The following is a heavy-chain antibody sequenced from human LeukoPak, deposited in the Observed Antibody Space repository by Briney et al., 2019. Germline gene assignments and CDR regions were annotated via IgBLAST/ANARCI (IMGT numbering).Heavy chain of an antibody. V-gene: IGHV3-53*01. CDR3: ARVWFGYFFQ. Sequence: LTGGSLRLSCVASGIDISYHYVGWVRQAPGKGLEWVSVIHTGGTTHYADSVKGRFTISKDNSNNTVYLQMNSVRVEDTAVYYCARVWFGYFFQWGQGALVTVSS. CDR2: IHTGGTT. J-gene: IGHJ4*02. D-gene: IGHD3-10*01. CDR1: GIDISYHY.